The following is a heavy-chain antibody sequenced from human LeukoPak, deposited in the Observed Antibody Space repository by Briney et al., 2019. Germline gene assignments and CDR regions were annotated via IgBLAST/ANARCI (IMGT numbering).Heavy chain of an antibody. CDR1: GFTFSSYA. CDR2: ISGSGGST. Sequence: GGSLRLSCAASGFTFSSYAMSWVRQAPGKGLEWVSAISGSGGSTYYADSVKGRFTISRDNSKNTLYLQMNSLRAEDTAVYYCAKDYGYCSGGSCYLYYYGMDVWGQGTTVTVSS. D-gene: IGHD2-15*01. CDR3: AKDYGYCSGGSCYLYYYGMDV. V-gene: IGHV3-23*01. J-gene: IGHJ6*02.